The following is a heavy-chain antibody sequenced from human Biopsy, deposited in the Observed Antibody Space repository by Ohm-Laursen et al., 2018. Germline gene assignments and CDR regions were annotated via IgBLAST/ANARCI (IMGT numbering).Heavy chain of an antibody. CDR1: AVSMNTGTYY. Sequence: TLSFTSTVSAVSMNTGTYYWTWLRQNPATGLEWIGYVHKSGNTLYNPSLKSRLSISVDTSRNQFILKLTSVTAADTALYYCTRAGGGKIYGLWGQGTRVTVSS. J-gene: IGHJ4*02. V-gene: IGHV4-31*03. CDR3: TRAGGGKIYGL. D-gene: IGHD3-16*01. CDR2: VHKSGNT.